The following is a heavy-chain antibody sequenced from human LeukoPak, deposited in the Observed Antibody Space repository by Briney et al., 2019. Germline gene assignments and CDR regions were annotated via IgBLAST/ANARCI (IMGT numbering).Heavy chain of an antibody. CDR2: IYSGGST. CDR3: ANLGDSSSLGY. Sequence: GGSLRLSCALSRLTLSSNYMSWVRQAPGKGLEWVSVIYSGGSTYYPDSVKGRFTISRDNSKNTLYLQMNSLGAEDTAVYYCANLGDSSSLGYWGQGTLVTVSS. CDR1: RLTLSSNY. V-gene: IGHV3-53*01. J-gene: IGHJ4*02. D-gene: IGHD3-22*01.